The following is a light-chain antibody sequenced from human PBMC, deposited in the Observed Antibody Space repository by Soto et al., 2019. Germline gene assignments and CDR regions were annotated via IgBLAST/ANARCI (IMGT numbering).Light chain of an antibody. CDR3: QQYNSYLWT. CDR1: QSISSW. CDR2: RAS. V-gene: IGKV1-5*03. Sequence: DIPMTQSPSTLSASVGDRVTITCRASQSISSWLAWYQQKPGKAPKLLIYRASSLESGVPSRFSGSGSGTDFTLTISSLQPDDFATYYCQQYNSYLWTFGQGTKVEIK. J-gene: IGKJ1*01.